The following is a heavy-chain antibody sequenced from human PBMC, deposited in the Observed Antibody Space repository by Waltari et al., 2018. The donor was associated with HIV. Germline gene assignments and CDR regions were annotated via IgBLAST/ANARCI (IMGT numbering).Heavy chain of an antibody. CDR3: ARGFGWSGSLGGFDY. D-gene: IGHD3-3*01. CDR1: GFTFSSYW. J-gene: IGHJ4*02. V-gene: IGHV3-7*04. Sequence: EVQLVESGGGLVQPGGSLRLSCAASGFTFSSYWMSWVRQAPGKGLEWVANIKQDGSEKYYVDSVKGRFTISRDNAKNSLYLQMNSLRAEDTAVYYCARGFGWSGSLGGFDYWGQGTLVTVSS. CDR2: IKQDGSEK.